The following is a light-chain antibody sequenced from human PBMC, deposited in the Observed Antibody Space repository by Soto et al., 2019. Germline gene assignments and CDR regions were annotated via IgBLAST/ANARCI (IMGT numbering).Light chain of an antibody. CDR3: CSYAGSSSFRVL. CDR2: EVI. CDR1: NGDIGTYKY. J-gene: IGLJ2*01. V-gene: IGLV2-11*01. Sequence: QSALTQPASVSGSPGQSITISCNGSNGDIGTYKYVSWYQQRPGKAPKLMIYEVINRPSGVPDRFSGSKSGNTASLIISGLQAADEAEYYCCCCSYAGSSSFRVLFGGGTQLTVL.